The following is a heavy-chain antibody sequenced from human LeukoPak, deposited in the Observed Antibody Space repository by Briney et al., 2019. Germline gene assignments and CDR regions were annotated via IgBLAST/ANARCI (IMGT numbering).Heavy chain of an antibody. Sequence: GGSLRLSCVASGFTFSSYAMSWVRQAPGKGLEWVSFISGNGGRTDYAESVKGRFTISRDNSKNTVYLQMNSLRDEDTAAYYCAKDPNGDYVGTFDMWGQGTMVTVSS. CDR1: GFTFSSYA. D-gene: IGHD4-17*01. CDR3: AKDPNGDYVGTFDM. J-gene: IGHJ3*02. CDR2: ISGNGGRT. V-gene: IGHV3-23*01.